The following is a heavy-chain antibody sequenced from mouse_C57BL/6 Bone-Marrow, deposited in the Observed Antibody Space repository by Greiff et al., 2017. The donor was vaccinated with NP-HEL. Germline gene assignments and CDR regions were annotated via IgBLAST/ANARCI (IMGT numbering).Heavy chain of an antibody. Sequence: DVKLVESGGGLVKPGGSLKLSCAASGFTFSSYAMSWVRQTPEKRLEWVATISDGGSYTYYPDNVKGRFTISRDNAKNNLYLQMSHLKSEDTAMYYCAIYGSSWFAYWGQGTLVTVSA. D-gene: IGHD1-1*01. J-gene: IGHJ3*01. CDR3: AIYGSSWFAY. V-gene: IGHV5-4*03. CDR1: GFTFSSYA. CDR2: ISDGGSYT.